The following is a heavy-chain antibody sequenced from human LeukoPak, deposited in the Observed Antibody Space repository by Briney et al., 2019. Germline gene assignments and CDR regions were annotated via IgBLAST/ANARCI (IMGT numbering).Heavy chain of an antibody. V-gene: IGHV3-23*01. D-gene: IGHD5-24*01. CDR2: ITDSGGTT. CDR3: ASLGTVSRDGYNSPRGRQRTFDY. Sequence: GGSLRLSCAASGFTFSNYAMSWVRQAPGKGLEWVSTITDSGGTTFYADSVKGRFTISRDNAKNSLYLQMNSLRAEDTAVYYCASLGTVSRDGYNSPRGRQRTFDYWGQGTLVTVSS. J-gene: IGHJ4*02. CDR1: GFTFSNYA.